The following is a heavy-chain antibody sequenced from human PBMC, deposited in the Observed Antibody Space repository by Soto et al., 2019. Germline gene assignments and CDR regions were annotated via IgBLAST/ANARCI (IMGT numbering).Heavy chain of an antibody. CDR1: GFTFSSYA. Sequence: GGSLRLSCAASGFTFSSYAMSWVRQAPGKGLEWVSAISGSGGSTYYADSVKGRFTISRDNSKNTLYLQMNSLRAEDTAVYYCAKAAYSSGWYGRGFDYWGQGTLVTVSS. J-gene: IGHJ4*02. V-gene: IGHV3-23*01. CDR2: ISGSGGST. D-gene: IGHD6-19*01. CDR3: AKAAYSSGWYGRGFDY.